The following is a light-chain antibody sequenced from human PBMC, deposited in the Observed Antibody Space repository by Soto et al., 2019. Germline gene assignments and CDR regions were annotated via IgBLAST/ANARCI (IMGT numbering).Light chain of an antibody. V-gene: IGKV3-11*01. CDR1: QNISVY. J-gene: IGKJ5*01. CDR2: AAS. CDR3: QQFNYWPPIT. Sequence: EIVLTQSPATLSLSPGERATLSCRASQNISVYLAWYRQKPGQAPRLLIYAASNRATGISDRFSGSESGTDFTLTISSLQSEDFAVYYCQQFNYWPPITFGQGTRLEIK.